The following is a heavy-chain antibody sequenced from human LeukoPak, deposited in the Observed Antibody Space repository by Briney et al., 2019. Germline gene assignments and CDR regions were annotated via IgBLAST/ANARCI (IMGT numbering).Heavy chain of an antibody. V-gene: IGHV3-74*01. CDR3: IRTLIVATSPYMDV. CDR2: VNSDGTGT. D-gene: IGHD5-12*01. CDR1: GFTFSSYW. Sequence: GGSLRLSCAASGFTFSSYWMHWVRQAPGKGLVWVSRVNSDGTGTTYADSVKGRFTISRDNAKNTVYLQMNSLRAEGTAIYYCIRTLIVATSPYMDVWGKGTTVTVSS. J-gene: IGHJ6*03.